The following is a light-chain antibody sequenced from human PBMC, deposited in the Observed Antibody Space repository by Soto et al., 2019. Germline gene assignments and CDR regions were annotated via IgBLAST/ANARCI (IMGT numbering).Light chain of an antibody. V-gene: IGKV1-39*01. CDR1: QSIDNF. J-gene: IGKJ2*01. CDR2: AAS. Sequence: DIQMTQSPSSLSASVGDRVTITCRPSQSIDNFLNWYQQKPGKAPNLLIYAASSLQSGVSSRFSGSGSGTDFTLTISSLQPEDSETYYCQQSYSLPYTFGQGTKVEIK. CDR3: QQSYSLPYT.